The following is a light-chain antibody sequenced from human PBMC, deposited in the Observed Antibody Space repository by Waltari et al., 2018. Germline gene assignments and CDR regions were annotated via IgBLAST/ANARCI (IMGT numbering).Light chain of an antibody. Sequence: DIVMTQSPDSLPVSLGERATLNCKSSQSVLYNTDNKNYLAWYQQKPGQSPKLLIYWASTRESRVPDRFSGSGSGTDFTLTISGLQADDAAIYFCQQYYDIPVTFGQGTRLEIK. CDR2: WAS. CDR3: QQYYDIPVT. J-gene: IGKJ2*01. CDR1: QSVLYNTDNKNY. V-gene: IGKV4-1*01.